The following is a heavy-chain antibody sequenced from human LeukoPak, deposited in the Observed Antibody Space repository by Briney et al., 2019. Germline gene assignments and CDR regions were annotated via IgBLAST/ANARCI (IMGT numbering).Heavy chain of an antibody. CDR3: AKYSAAIGHYYSSAIYV. CDR2: ISGSGDNT. D-gene: IGHD2-15*01. Sequence: GGSLRLSCAASGFTFSSYAMSWVRKAPGKGLEWVSAISGSGDNTYYADSVKGRFTISRDNSKNTLYLQMNSLRAEDTAIYYCAKYSAAIGHYYSSAIYVWGRGTTGSVSS. V-gene: IGHV3-23*01. CDR1: GFTFSSYA. J-gene: IGHJ6*02.